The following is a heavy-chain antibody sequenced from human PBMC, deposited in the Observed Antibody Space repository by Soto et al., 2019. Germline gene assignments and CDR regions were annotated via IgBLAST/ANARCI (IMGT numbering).Heavy chain of an antibody. J-gene: IGHJ4*02. Sequence: AENLSLTSAFYGGSFSVSYWSRLRQPPEKGLEWIAPINHSGSTNYNPSLKSRVTISVDTSKNQFSLKLSSVTAADTAVYYCARGSAARYLIRYYDFWSGAAYFDYWGQGTLVTVSS. CDR3: ARGSAARYLIRYYDFWSGAAYFDY. V-gene: IGHV4-34*01. D-gene: IGHD3-3*01. CDR1: GGSFSVSY. CDR2: INHSGST.